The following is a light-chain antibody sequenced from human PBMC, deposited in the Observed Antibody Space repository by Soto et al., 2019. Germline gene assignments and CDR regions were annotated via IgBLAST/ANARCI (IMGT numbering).Light chain of an antibody. V-gene: IGKV1-5*03. CDR2: KAS. Sequence: DSQMTQYPSTLSASVGDRVTITCRASQSISSWLAWYQQKPGKAPKLLISKASTLQSGVPWRFSGTGYGTEFHLTISSLQPDDVATVYCQQDDMYAFIFVGGTKAEIK. J-gene: IGKJ4*01. CDR1: QSISSW. CDR3: QQDDMYAFI.